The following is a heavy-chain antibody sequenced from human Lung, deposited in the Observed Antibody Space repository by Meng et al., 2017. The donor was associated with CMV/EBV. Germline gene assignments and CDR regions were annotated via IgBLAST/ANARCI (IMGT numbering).Heavy chain of an antibody. CDR3: AGLCIVVVPAAICPMDV. Sequence: LSCTVSGGSISSSSYYWGWIRQPPGKGLEWIGSIYYSGSTYYNPSLKSRVTISVDTSKNQFSLKLSSVTAADTAVYYCAGLCIVVVPAAICPMDVXGQGXTVTVSS. D-gene: IGHD2-2*01. CDR1: GGSISSSSYY. V-gene: IGHV4-39*01. J-gene: IGHJ6*02. CDR2: IYYSGST.